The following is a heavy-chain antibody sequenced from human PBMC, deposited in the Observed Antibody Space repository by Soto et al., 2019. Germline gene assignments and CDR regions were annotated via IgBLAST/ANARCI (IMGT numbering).Heavy chain of an antibody. V-gene: IGHV3-23*01. CDR3: AKDGRYGSGSFPDYFDY. CDR1: GFTFSSYA. Sequence: PGGSLRLSCAASGFTFSSYAMNWVRQAPGKGLEWVSVISGSGGRTYYPDSVKGRFTISRDNSKNTLYLQMNTLRADDTAVYYCAKDGRYGSGSFPDYFDYWGQGTLVTVSS. D-gene: IGHD3-10*01. CDR2: ISGSGGRT. J-gene: IGHJ4*02.